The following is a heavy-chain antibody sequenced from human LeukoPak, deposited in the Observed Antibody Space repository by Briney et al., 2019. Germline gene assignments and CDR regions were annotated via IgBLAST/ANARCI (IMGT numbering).Heavy chain of an antibody. Sequence: GGSLRLSCAVSGFTFSSYAMSWVRQAPGKGLEWVSAISGSGGSTYYADSVKGRFTISRDNSKNTLYLQMNSLRAEDTAVYYCAKDIGTYYDFWSGRDYWGQGTLVTVSS. CDR2: ISGSGGST. CDR1: GFTFSSYA. CDR3: AKDIGTYYDFWSGRDY. V-gene: IGHV3-23*01. J-gene: IGHJ4*02. D-gene: IGHD3-3*01.